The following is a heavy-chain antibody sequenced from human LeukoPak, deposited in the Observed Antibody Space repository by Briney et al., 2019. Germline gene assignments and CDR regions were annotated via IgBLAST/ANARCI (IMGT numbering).Heavy chain of an antibody. CDR2: ITDDGSTT. CDR1: GFTFSSYP. CDR3: AREILAPGKTHDY. Sequence: PGGSLRLSCAASGFTFSSYPMNWVRQAPGKGLVWVSRITDDGSTTFYADSVKGRFTISRDNSKNTLYLQINRLRVEDTAVYYCAREILAPGKTHDYWGQGTLVTVSS. J-gene: IGHJ4*02. V-gene: IGHV3-74*01.